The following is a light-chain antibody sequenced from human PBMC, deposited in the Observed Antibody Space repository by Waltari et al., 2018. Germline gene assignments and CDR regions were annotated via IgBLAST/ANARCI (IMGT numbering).Light chain of an antibody. CDR2: YDS. CDR1: HIGSKS. V-gene: IGLV3-21*04. CDR3: LVWHSTTDHHGV. Sequence: SYVVTQSPSVSVAPGETARITCGGDHIGSKSVHWYQQRPGQAPVLVISYDSDRPSGSPERFSGSNPGNTATLTISWVEADDEDDYYCLVWHSTTDHHGVFGGGTKLTVL. J-gene: IGLJ2*01.